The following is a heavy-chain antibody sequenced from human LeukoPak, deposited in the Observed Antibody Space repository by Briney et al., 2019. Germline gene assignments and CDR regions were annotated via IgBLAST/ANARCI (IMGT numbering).Heavy chain of an antibody. CDR3: ARACGRSGLIVVVVAAIDRFDP. CDR1: GYTFTSYG. Sequence: GASVKVSCKASGYTFTSYGISGVRQAPGQGLEWMRWISAYNGNTNYAQKLQGRVTMTTDTSTSTAYMGLRSLRSDDTAVYYCARACGRSGLIVVVVAAIDRFDPWGQGTLVTVSS. V-gene: IGHV1-18*01. J-gene: IGHJ5*02. D-gene: IGHD2-15*01. CDR2: ISAYNGNT.